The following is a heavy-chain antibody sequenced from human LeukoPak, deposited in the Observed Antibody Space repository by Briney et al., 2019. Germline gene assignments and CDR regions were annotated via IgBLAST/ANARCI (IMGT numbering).Heavy chain of an antibody. V-gene: IGHV3-53*01. J-gene: IGHJ4*02. CDR1: GFTVSSNY. D-gene: IGHD3-22*01. CDR2: IYSGGST. CDR3: ARDRGYYDSSGYYHSNFDY. Sequence: GGSLRLSCAASGFTVSSNYMSWVRQAPGKGLEWVSVIYSGGSTYYADSVKGRFTISRDNSKNTLYLQMNSLRAEDTAVYYCARDRGYYDSSGYYHSNFDYWGQGTRVTVSS.